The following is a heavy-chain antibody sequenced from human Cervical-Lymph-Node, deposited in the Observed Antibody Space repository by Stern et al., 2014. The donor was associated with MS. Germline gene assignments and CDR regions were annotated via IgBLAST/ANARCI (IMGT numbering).Heavy chain of an antibody. D-gene: IGHD4-17*01. J-gene: IGHJ4*02. V-gene: IGHV5-51*01. CDR3: ARDYGDYAFDY. CDR2: IYPGDSDP. CDR1: GYSFTANW. Sequence: EVQLVESGAEVKKPGESLKISCKGSGYSFTANWIAWVRQMPGKGLEWMGIIYPGDSDPRSSPSFQGQVTISADKSISTAYLQWSSLKASDTAMYYCARDYGDYAFDYWGQGTLVTVPS.